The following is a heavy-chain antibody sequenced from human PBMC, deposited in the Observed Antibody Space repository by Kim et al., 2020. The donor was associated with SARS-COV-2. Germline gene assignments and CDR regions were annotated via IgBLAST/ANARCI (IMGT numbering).Heavy chain of an antibody. Sequence: GGSLRLSCTASGFTFGSAHMHWVRQAPGKGLEWVALVSADESNKNYVDSVKGRFTVSRDNSQNTLFLEIDSVRPEDTAVYYCAREGHSSGRAGTFAYWG. V-gene: IGHV3-30*03. CDR3: AREGHSSGRAGTFAY. CDR1: GFTFGSAH. D-gene: IGHD6-19*01. CDR2: VSADESNK. J-gene: IGHJ4*01.